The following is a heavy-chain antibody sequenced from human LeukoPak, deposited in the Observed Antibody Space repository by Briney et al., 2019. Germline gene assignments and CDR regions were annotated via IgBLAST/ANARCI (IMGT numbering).Heavy chain of an antibody. J-gene: IGHJ4*02. CDR3: AKGDRGYSYGRTGGLSGDY. D-gene: IGHD5-18*01. CDR1: GFTFSSYA. CDR2: ISGSGGST. Sequence: PGGSLRLSCAASGFTFSSYAMSWVRQAPGKGLEWVSAISGSGGSTYYADSVKGRFTISRDNSKNTLYLQMNSLRAEDTAVYYCAKGDRGYSYGRTGGLSGDYWGQGTLVTVSS. V-gene: IGHV3-23*01.